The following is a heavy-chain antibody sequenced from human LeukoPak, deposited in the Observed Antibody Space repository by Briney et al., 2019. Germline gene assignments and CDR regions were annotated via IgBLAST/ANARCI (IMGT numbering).Heavy chain of an antibody. CDR1: GFTVSSNY. CDR2: LSSGGTT. V-gene: IGHV3-53*01. J-gene: IGHJ3*01. CDR3: ARGGDIVGATRSAFDF. Sequence: PGGSLRLSCAASGFTVSSNYMSWARQAPGKGLERVSVLSSGGTTYYADSVKGRFTISRDTSKNTLYLQVNSLRAEDTAIYYCARGGDIVGATRSAFDFWGQGTMVTVSS. D-gene: IGHD1-26*01.